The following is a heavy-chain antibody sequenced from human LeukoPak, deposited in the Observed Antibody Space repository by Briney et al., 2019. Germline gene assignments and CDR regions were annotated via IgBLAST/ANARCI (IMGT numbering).Heavy chain of an antibody. V-gene: IGHV3-23*01. Sequence: GGSLRLSCTASGFTFSTYAMNWVRQAPGKGLEWVSGISGSGVSTYYADSAKGRFTISRDNSNNTLYLHMSSLGAEDTAVYYCAKDWGMGDQLLRIDYWGQGTLVTVSS. D-gene: IGHD2-2*01. CDR2: ISGSGVST. CDR3: AKDWGMGDQLLRIDY. CDR1: GFTFSTYA. J-gene: IGHJ4*02.